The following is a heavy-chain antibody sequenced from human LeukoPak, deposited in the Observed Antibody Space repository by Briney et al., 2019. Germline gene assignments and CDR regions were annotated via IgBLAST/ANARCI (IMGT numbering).Heavy chain of an antibody. D-gene: IGHD6-19*01. CDR3: AKVGPQWLVLDY. Sequence: GGSLRLSCAASGFTFSSYGLHWVRQAAGKGLEWVAIISYDGTNTYYADSVKGRFTISRDNSKNTLYLQMNSLRAEDTAVYYCAKVGPQWLVLDYWGQGTVVTVSS. V-gene: IGHV3-30*18. J-gene: IGHJ4*02. CDR1: GFTFSSYG. CDR2: ISYDGTNT.